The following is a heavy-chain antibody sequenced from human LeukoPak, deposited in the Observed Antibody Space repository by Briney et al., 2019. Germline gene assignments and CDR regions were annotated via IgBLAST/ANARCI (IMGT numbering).Heavy chain of an antibody. Sequence: KPGGSLRLSCAASGFTFNNYGMEWVRQAPGKGLEWVSSISSSSSYIYYADSVKGRFTISRDNAKNSLYLQMNSLRAEDTAVYYCARESKIAARPWYYFDYWGQGTLVTVSS. D-gene: IGHD6-6*01. J-gene: IGHJ4*02. CDR3: ARESKIAARPWYYFDY. CDR1: GFTFNNYG. CDR2: ISSSSSYI. V-gene: IGHV3-21*01.